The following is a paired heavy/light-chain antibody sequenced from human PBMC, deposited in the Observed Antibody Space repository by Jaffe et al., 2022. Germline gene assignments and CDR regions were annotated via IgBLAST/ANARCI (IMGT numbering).Light chain of an antibody. CDR2: GKN. CDR3: NSRDSSGNRVV. Sequence: SSELTQDPAVSVALGQTVRITCQGDSLRSYYASWYQQKPGQAPVLVIYGKNNRPSGIPDRFSGSSSGNTASLTITGAQAEDEADYYCNSRDSSGNRVVFGGGTKLTVL. CDR1: SLRSYY. V-gene: IGLV3-19*01. J-gene: IGLJ2*01.
Heavy chain of an antibody. CDR1: GGSFSGYY. D-gene: IGHD3-9*01. CDR3: ARLFSGGGGLTGYYYYYYMDV. J-gene: IGHJ6*03. CDR2: INHSGST. Sequence: QVQLQQWGAGLLKPSETLSLTCAVYGGSFSGYYWSWIRQPPGKGLEWIGEINHSGSTNYNPSLKSRVTISVDTSKNQFSLKLSSVTAADTAVYYCARLFSGGGGLTGYYYYYYMDVWGKGTTVTVSS. V-gene: IGHV4-34*01.